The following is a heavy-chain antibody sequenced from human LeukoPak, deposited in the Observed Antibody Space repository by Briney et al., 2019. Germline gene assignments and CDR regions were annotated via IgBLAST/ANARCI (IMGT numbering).Heavy chain of an antibody. V-gene: IGHV4-4*09. Sequence: SETLSLTCTVSGGSISSYYWSWIRQPPGKGLEWIGYIYTSGSTNYIPSLKSRVTISVDTPKNQFSLKLSSVTAADTAVYYCARLPLRSHFDYWGQGTLVTVSS. CDR2: IYTSGST. CDR3: ARLPLRSHFDY. CDR1: GGSISSYY. J-gene: IGHJ4*02.